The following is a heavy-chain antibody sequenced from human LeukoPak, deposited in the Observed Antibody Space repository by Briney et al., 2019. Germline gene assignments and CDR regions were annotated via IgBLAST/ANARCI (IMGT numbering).Heavy chain of an antibody. J-gene: IGHJ6*03. Sequence: SQTRSLTCAISGDSVSRNSAAWNWIRQSPWRGLEWLGRTYYRSKWYNDYAVSVKSRITINPDTSKNQFSLQLNSVTPEDTAVYYCARTVTLYYYYMDVWGKGTTVTVSS. CDR1: GDSVSRNSAA. D-gene: IGHD4-17*01. V-gene: IGHV6-1*01. CDR2: TYYRSKWYN. CDR3: ARTVTLYYYYMDV.